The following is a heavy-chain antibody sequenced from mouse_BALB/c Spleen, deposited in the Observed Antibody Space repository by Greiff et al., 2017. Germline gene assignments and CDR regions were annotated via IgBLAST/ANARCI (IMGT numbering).Heavy chain of an antibody. V-gene: IGHV3-6*02. Sequence: VQLQQSGPGLVKPSQSLSLTCSVTGYSITSGYYWNWIRQFPGNKLEWMGYISYDGSNNYNPSLKNRISITRDTSKNQFFLKLNSVTTEDTATYYCARDLGNTRDYWGQGTSVTVSS. CDR3: ARDLGNTRDY. CDR1: GYSITSGYY. CDR2: ISYDGSN. J-gene: IGHJ4*01. D-gene: IGHD2-1*01.